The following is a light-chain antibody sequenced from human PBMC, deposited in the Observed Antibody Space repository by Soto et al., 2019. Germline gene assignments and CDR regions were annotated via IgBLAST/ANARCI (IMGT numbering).Light chain of an antibody. CDR2: GNT. V-gene: IGLV1-40*01. Sequence: QPVLTQPPSVSGAPGQRVTISCTGSSSNIGADYDVHWYQQLPGTAPKLLIYGNTNRPSGVPDRFSGSKSGTSASLAITALQAEDEADYYCQSYDSSLSGHYVFGSGTKVTVL. CDR1: SSNIGADYD. J-gene: IGLJ1*01. CDR3: QSYDSSLSGHYV.